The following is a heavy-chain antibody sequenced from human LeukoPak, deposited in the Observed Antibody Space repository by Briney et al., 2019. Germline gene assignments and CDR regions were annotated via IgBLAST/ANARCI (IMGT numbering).Heavy chain of an antibody. J-gene: IGHJ3*02. CDR1: GGSISSYY. D-gene: IGHD4-17*01. V-gene: IGHV4-59*12. Sequence: SETLSLTCTVSGGSISSYYWSWIRQPPGKGLEWIGYIYYSGSTNYSPSLRRRVTISVDTSKNQFSLNLRSVTAADTAVYYCASPTTVTTSAYRAFDIWGQGTMVTVSA. CDR2: IYYSGST. CDR3: ASPTTVTTSAYRAFDI.